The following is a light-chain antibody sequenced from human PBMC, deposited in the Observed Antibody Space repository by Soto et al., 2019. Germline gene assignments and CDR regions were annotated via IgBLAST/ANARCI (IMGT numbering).Light chain of an antibody. Sequence: EIVFAQSPATLSLSPGERATLYCRASQSVGSQLAWYQQKPGQAPRLLIYDTSNRATGIPARFSGSGSGTDFTLTISSLEPEDFAVYYCQQRSNWPRTFGQGTTVESK. CDR1: QSVGSQ. CDR3: QQRSNWPRT. J-gene: IGKJ1*01. CDR2: DTS. V-gene: IGKV3-11*01.